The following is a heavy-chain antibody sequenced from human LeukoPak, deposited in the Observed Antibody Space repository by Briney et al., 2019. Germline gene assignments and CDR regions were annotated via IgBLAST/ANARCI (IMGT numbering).Heavy chain of an antibody. CDR1: GGSISSGGYY. J-gene: IGHJ4*02. D-gene: IGHD2-2*01. CDR2: IYHSGSA. Sequence: PSETLSLTCTGSGGSISSGGYYWSCLRQPPGKGLEWIGYIYHSGSAYYNPALKSGVTISVDRSKNQFSLKLSSVTAAETAVYYWARHRSSTSSYYYGGEGTLVTVSS. V-gene: IGHV4-30-2*01. CDR3: ARHRSSTSSYYY.